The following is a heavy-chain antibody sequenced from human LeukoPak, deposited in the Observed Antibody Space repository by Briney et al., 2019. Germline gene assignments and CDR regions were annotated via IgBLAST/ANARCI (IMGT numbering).Heavy chain of an antibody. CDR2: IYSGGST. J-gene: IGHJ4*02. V-gene: IGHV3-66*02. CDR1: GFTVSSNY. D-gene: IGHD3-9*01. Sequence: GGSLRLSCTASGFTVSSNYMSWVRQAPGKGLEWVSVIYSGGSTHYADSVKGRFTISRDNSKNTVYLQMNSLRAEDTAVYYCASQDYDILSGYSYSGNYFNYWGQGTLVTVSS. CDR3: ASQDYDILSGYSYSGNYFNY.